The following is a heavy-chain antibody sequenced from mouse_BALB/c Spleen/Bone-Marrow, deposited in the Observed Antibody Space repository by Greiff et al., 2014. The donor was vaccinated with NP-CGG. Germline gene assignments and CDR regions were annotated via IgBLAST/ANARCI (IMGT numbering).Heavy chain of an antibody. V-gene: IGHV1-7*01. CDR3: VVWPYYAFDY. D-gene: IGHD2-12*01. Sequence: EFGAELAKPGASVKMSCKTSGYIFVTYWMHWVKQRPGQGLEWIGYINPSTGYTEYNQKFKDKSTLAADKSSNTALMQLSSLTSADSAVYYCVVWPYYAFDYWGQGTSVTVSS. CDR1: GYIFVTYW. J-gene: IGHJ4*01. CDR2: INPSTGYT.